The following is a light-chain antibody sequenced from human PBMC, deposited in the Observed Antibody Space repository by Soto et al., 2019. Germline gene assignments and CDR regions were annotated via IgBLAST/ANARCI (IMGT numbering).Light chain of an antibody. V-gene: IGKV3-20*01. CDR1: QSVSSTH. Sequence: VFTQSPSSLSSSPGERATLSCRASQSVSSTHLAWYQHKLGQAPKLLIYGASSKASGIPDRFSGSGSGTDFTLTIRRLEPEDFSVYCFGQYGSSPRSFGQGTKV. J-gene: IGKJ1*01. CDR2: GAS. CDR3: GQYGSSPRS.